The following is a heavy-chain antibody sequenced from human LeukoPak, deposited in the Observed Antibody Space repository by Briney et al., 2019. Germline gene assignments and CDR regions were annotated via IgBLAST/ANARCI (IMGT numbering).Heavy chain of an antibody. Sequence: GGPLRLSCAASGFTVSSNYMSWVRQAPGKGLEWVSVIYSGGSTYYADSVKGRFTISRDNSKNTLYLQMNSLRAEDTAVYYCAREYSSPGGYYYYYTDVWGKGTTVTVSS. J-gene: IGHJ6*03. CDR1: GFTVSSNY. D-gene: IGHD6-13*01. CDR2: IYSGGST. V-gene: IGHV3-53*01. CDR3: AREYSSPGGYYYYYTDV.